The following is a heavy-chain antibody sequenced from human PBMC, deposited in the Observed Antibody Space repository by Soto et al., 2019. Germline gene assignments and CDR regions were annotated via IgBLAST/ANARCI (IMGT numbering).Heavy chain of an antibody. CDR2: IIPIFGTA. CDR3: ARPGDGSSWYYPSPSYYGMDV. J-gene: IGHJ6*02. V-gene: IGHV1-69*13. CDR1: GGTFSSYA. Sequence: GASVKVSCKASGGTFSSYAISWVRQAPGQGLEWMGGIIPIFGTANYAQKFQGRVTITADESTSTAYMELSSLRSEDTAVYYCARPGDGSSWYYPSPSYYGMDVWGQGTTVTVSS. D-gene: IGHD6-13*01.